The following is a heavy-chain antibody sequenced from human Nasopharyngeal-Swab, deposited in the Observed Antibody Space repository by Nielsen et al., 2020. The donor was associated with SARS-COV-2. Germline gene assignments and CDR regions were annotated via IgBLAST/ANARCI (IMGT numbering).Heavy chain of an antibody. V-gene: IGHV4-31*02. D-gene: IGHD2-2*01. CDR3: ARVFWGYCSSTSCSNYYYYYYMDV. CDR2: IYYSGST. Sequence: VRQMPGKGLEWIGYIYYSGSTYYNPSLKSRVTISVDTSKNQFSLKLSSVTAADTAVYYCARVFWGYCSSTSCSNYYYYYYMDVWGKGTTVTVSS. J-gene: IGHJ6*03.